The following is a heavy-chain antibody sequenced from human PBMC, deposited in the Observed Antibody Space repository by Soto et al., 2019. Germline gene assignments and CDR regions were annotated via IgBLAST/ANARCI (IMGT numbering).Heavy chain of an antibody. D-gene: IGHD1-26*01. CDR3: ARALVGATTLDY. Sequence: ASVKVSCKASGYTFTSYAMHWVRQAPGQRLEWMGWINAGNGNTKYSQKFQGRVTITRDTSASTAYMELSSLRSEDTAVYYCARALVGATTLDYWGQGTLVTVSS. CDR2: INAGNGNT. J-gene: IGHJ4*02. CDR1: GYTFTSYA. V-gene: IGHV1-3*01.